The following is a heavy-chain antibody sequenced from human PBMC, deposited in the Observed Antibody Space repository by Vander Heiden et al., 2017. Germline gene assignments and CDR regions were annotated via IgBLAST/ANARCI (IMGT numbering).Heavy chain of an antibody. V-gene: IGHV3-30*18. D-gene: IGHD3-3*01. CDR2: ISYDGSEK. CDR3: SKDLGDGSLDY. Sequence: QVQLVESGAGVVQPGRSLRLSCAASGFTFSSYGMHWVRQAPGKGLQWLAVISYDGSEKDEADSVKGRFTIARDNAKNTLYMQMNRMRAEETAVYYGSKDLGDGSLDYWRHGSLVTVYS. CDR1: GFTFSSYG. J-gene: IGHJ4*03.